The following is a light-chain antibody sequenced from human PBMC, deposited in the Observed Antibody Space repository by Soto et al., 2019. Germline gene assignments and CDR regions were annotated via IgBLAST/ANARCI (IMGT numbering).Light chain of an antibody. V-gene: IGKV3-20*01. J-gene: IGKJ4*01. Sequence: EIVLTQSPGTLSLSPGERATLSCRASQRVSSSYLAWYQQKPGQAPRLLISGASSRATGIPDRFSGSGSGTDFTLTISRLEPEDFAVYYCQLYGSSPLTFGGGTKVEIK. CDR1: QRVSSSY. CDR2: GAS. CDR3: QLYGSSPLT.